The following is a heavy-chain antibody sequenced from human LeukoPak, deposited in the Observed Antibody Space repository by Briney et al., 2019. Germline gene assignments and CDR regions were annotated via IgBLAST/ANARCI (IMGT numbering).Heavy chain of an antibody. CDR2: IVVGSGNT. CDR1: GFTFTSSA. Sequence: ASVKVSCKASGFTFTSSAVQWVRQARGQRLEWIGWIVVGSGNTNYAQKFQERVTITRDMSTSTAYMELSSLRSEDTAVYYCAAAYCTNGVCILGAYFDPWGQGTLVTVSS. CDR3: AAAYCTNGVCILGAYFDP. V-gene: IGHV1-58*01. D-gene: IGHD2-8*01. J-gene: IGHJ5*02.